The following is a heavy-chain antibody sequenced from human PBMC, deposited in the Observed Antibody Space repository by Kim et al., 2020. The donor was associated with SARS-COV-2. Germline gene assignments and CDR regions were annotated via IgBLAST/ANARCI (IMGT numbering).Heavy chain of an antibody. Sequence: ATKIQGRVTLTENTSISTAYMALSSLRSEDTAVYYCARGVGVGASNWFDPWGQGTLVTVSS. CDR3: ARGVGVGASNWFDP. D-gene: IGHD1-26*01. V-gene: IGHV1-8*01. J-gene: IGHJ5*02.